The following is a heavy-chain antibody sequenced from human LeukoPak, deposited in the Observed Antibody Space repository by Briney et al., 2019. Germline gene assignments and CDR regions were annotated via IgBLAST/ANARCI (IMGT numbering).Heavy chain of an antibody. CDR2: IKPDGSDK. V-gene: IGHV3-7*01. D-gene: IGHD3-10*01. CDR3: ARDLGGVGDVDY. Sequence: GGSLRLSCAASGFTFSTYWMNWVRQAPGKGLEWVANIKPDGSDKYYVDSVKGRFTISRDNSKNTLYLQMNSLRAEDTAVYYCARDLGGVGDVDYWGQGTLVTVSS. CDR1: GFTFSTYW. J-gene: IGHJ4*02.